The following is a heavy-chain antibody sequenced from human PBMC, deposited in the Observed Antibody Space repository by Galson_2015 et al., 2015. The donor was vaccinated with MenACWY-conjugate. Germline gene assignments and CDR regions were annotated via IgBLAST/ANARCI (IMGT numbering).Heavy chain of an antibody. V-gene: IGHV6-1*01. CDR2: TYYRSRWHN. J-gene: IGHJ2*01. Sequence: CAISGDSVSSNSAAWTWIRQSPSRGLEWLGRTYYRSRWHNDYAVSVKSRITINPDTSRNQLSLQLSSVTPEDTAVYYCARGATRTSGTINWYFDFWGRGTLVTVSS. D-gene: IGHD6-13*01. CDR3: ARGATRTSGTINWYFDF. CDR1: GDSVSSNSAA.